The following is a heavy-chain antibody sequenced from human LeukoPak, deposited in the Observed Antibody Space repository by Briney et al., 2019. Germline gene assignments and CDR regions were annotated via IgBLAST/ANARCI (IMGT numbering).Heavy chain of an antibody. CDR2: VSSSSSTI. Sequence: GGSLRLSCAASGFTFSTYSMNWVRQAPGKGLEWVSYVSSSSSTIYYADSVKGRSTISRDNAKNSLYLQMNSLRAEDTAVYYCARGSTYYDSSGQVPFDYWGQGTLVTVSS. V-gene: IGHV3-48*01. D-gene: IGHD3-22*01. CDR3: ARGSTYYDSSGQVPFDY. J-gene: IGHJ4*02. CDR1: GFTFSTYS.